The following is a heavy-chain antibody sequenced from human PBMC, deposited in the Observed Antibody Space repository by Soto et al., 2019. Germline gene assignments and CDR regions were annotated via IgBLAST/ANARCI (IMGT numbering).Heavy chain of an antibody. CDR1: GYSFTSYL. CDR2: IDPSDSYT. Sequence: GESLKISFKGSGYSFTSYLIRWVRQMPGKGLEWMGRIDPSDSYTKYSPSFQGHVTTSAEKSISTAYLQWSSLKGSDNAMYYCARHRGGDYYYGMDVSGQRTTVAVSS. D-gene: IGHD2-15*01. V-gene: IGHV5-10-1*01. J-gene: IGHJ6*02. CDR3: ARHRGGDYYYGMDV.